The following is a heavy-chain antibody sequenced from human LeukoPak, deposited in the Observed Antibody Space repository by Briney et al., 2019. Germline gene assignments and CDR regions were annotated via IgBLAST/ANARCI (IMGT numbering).Heavy chain of an antibody. V-gene: IGHV1-2*02. CDR1: GYTFTGYY. CDR3: ARDRSTTIFGVAES. D-gene: IGHD3-3*01. CDR2: INFNSGGT. Sequence: ASVKVSCKASGYTFTGYYVYWVRQAPGKGLEWLAWINFNSGGTKYAQNFQGRVTLTRDTSISTAYMELSRLKSDDTAFYYCARDRSTTIFGVAESWGQGTLVTVSS. J-gene: IGHJ5*02.